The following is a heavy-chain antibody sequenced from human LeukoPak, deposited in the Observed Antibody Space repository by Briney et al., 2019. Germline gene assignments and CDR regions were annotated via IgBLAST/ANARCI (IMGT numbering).Heavy chain of an antibody. J-gene: IGHJ4*02. D-gene: IGHD3-22*01. V-gene: IGHV3-9*01. CDR1: GFTFDDYA. CDR2: ISWNSGSI. CDR3: AKTNTYYYDSSGYSFDY. Sequence: GGSLRLSCAASGFTFDDYAMHWVRQAPGKGLEWVSGISWNSGSIGYADSVKGRFTISRDNAKNSLYLQMNSLRAEGTALYYCAKTNTYYYDSSGYSFDYWGQGTLVTVSS.